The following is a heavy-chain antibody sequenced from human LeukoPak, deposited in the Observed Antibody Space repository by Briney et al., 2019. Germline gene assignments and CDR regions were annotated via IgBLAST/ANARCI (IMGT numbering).Heavy chain of an antibody. V-gene: IGHV4-39*01. J-gene: IGHJ6*02. CDR1: GGSISCSSYY. CDR3: ASPRFDFWSVYYTNYYYGMYV. Sequence: SEALFLTYTVSGGSISCSSYYGGWIRQPAGEGMEWIRRIYYSGSTSYNPSLKSRVTISVDTSKNQHSLNLSSVTAADTAVYYCASPRFDFWSVYYTNYYYGMYVWGQGATVTVSS. CDR2: IYYSGST. D-gene: IGHD3-3*01.